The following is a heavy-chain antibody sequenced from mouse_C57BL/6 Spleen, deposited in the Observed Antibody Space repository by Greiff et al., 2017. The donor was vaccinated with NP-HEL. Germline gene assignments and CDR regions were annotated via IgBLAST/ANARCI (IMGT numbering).Heavy chain of an antibody. CDR1: GYTFTSYW. CDR2: IDPSDSYT. CDR3: AGFCYDSDSGCFDV. D-gene: IGHD2-12*01. J-gene: IGHJ1*03. V-gene: IGHV1-69*01. Sequence: VQLQQSGAELVMPGASVKLSCKASGYTFTSYWMHWVKQRPGQGLEWIGEIDPSDSYTNYNQKFKGKSTLTVDKSYSNAYMQLSSLTSEDSAVDYCAGFCYDSDSGCFDVWGTGTTVTVSS.